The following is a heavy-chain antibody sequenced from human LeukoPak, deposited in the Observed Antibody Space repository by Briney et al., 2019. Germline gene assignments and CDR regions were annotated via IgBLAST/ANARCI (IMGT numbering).Heavy chain of an antibody. CDR1: GFIYSSYS. CDR3: ARGQDTVVTSRDAFDI. V-gene: IGHV3-21*01. J-gene: IGHJ3*02. Sequence: PGGSLRLSCAVSGFIYSSYSMNWARQAPGKGLEWVSSISTSSIYIYYADSVKGRFTISRDNARNSLYLQMNSLRAEDTAVYYCARGQDTVVTSRDAFDIWGQGTMVTVSS. CDR2: ISTSSIYI. D-gene: IGHD4-23*01.